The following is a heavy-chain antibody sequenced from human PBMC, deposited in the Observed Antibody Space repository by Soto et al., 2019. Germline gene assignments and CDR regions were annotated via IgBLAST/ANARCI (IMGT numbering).Heavy chain of an antibody. CDR1: GFIFSSYT. D-gene: IGHD2-2*02. CDR3: AQGIPDYYYGMDV. V-gene: IGHV3-30-3*01. J-gene: IGHJ6*02. CDR2: ISYDGGNK. Sequence: QEQLVESGGGVVQPGRSLRLSCAASGFIFSSYTMHWVRQAPGKGLEWVALISYDGGNKYYADSVKGRFTISRDNSKNTLYLQISSLRAEDTAVYYCAQGIPDYYYGMDVWGQGTTVTVSS.